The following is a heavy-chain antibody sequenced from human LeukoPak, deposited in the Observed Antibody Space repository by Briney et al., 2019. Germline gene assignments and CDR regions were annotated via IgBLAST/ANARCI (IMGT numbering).Heavy chain of an antibody. D-gene: IGHD1-1*01. CDR2: IYPGDSDT. CDR3: AGLDTPWRLY. CDR1: GYSFTSYW. Sequence: GESLQISSNGSGYSFTSYWIGWGRQLPGKGLEWMGIIYPGDSDTRYSPSFQGQVTISADKSISTAYLQWSSLKASDTAMYYCAGLDTPWRLYWGQGTLVTVSS. J-gene: IGHJ4*02. V-gene: IGHV5-51*01.